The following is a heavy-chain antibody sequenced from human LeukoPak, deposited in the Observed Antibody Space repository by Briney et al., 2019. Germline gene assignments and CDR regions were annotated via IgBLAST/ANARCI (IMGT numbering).Heavy chain of an antibody. CDR1: GGTFISYT. D-gene: IGHD6-19*01. J-gene: IGHJ6*02. CDR3: ARALSVAGTVYYYGRDV. Sequence: SVKVSCQASGGTFISYTINWVRQPPGRGLEWMGLIIPILGIENYAHKFQGRVTITADKSTSTAYMEQSSLRSEDTAVYYCARALSVAGTVYYYGRDVWGQGTTVTVSS. CDR2: IIPILGIE. V-gene: IGHV1-69*02.